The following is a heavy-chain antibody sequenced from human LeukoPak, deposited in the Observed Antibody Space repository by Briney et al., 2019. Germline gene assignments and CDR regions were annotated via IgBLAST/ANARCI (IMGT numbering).Heavy chain of an antibody. J-gene: IGHJ4*02. Sequence: GGSLRLSCAASGFTFSSYSMNWVRQAPGKGLEWVSSISSGSSYIYYADPVKGRFTISRDNAKNSLYLQMNSLRAEDTAVYYCARSPYGGTTAGYYFDYWGQGTLVTVSS. D-gene: IGHD1-14*01. CDR3: ARSPYGGTTAGYYFDY. V-gene: IGHV3-21*06. CDR1: GFTFSSYS. CDR2: ISSGSSYI.